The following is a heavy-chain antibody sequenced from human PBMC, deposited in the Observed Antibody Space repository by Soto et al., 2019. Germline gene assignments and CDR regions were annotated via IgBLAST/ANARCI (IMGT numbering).Heavy chain of an antibody. V-gene: IGHV4-31*03. Sequence: SETLSLTCTVSGGSISSGGYYWSWIRQHPGKGLEWIGYIYYSGSTYYNPSLKSRVTISVDTSKNQFSLKLSSVTAADTAVYYCARDRKVNWNASYYYGMAVWGQRTTVTVSS. D-gene: IGHD1-20*01. J-gene: IGHJ6*02. CDR1: GGSISSGGYY. CDR3: ARDRKVNWNASYYYGMAV. CDR2: IYYSGST.